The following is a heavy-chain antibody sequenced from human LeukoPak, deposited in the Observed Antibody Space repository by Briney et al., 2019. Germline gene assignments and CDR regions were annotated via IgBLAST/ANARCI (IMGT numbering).Heavy chain of an antibody. CDR1: GYTFTGYY. D-gene: IGHD1-26*01. J-gene: IGHJ3*02. Sequence: SVKVSCKASGYTFTGYYMHWVRQAPGQGLEWMGWINPNSGGTNYAQKFQGRVTITADKSTSTAYMELSSLRSEDTAVYYCAREYSGKDAFDIWGQGTMVTVSS. CDR3: AREYSGKDAFDI. V-gene: IGHV1-2*02. CDR2: INPNSGGT.